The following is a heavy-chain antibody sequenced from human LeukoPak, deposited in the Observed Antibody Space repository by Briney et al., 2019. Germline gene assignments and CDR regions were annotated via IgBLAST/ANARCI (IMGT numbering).Heavy chain of an antibody. J-gene: IGHJ3*02. D-gene: IGHD3-10*01. CDR2: IRSKADGGVT. CDR3: TRSGVDI. CDR1: GFTIGDFA. V-gene: IGHV3-49*03. Sequence: GGSLRLSCTASGFTIGDFAMSRLPQAPGQGLEWVGFIRSKADGGVTDYAASVKGRFTISRDDSKSIAYLQMNSLKTEDTAVYYCTRSGVDIWGKGTMVTVSS.